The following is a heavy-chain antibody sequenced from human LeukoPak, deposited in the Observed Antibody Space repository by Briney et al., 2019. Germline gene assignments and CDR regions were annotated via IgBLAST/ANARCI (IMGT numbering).Heavy chain of an antibody. V-gene: IGHV3-53*01. J-gene: IGHJ4*02. CDR2: IYSSGST. Sequence: PGGSLRLSCAASGFTVSTNYMSWVRQAPGKGLEWVSVIYSSGSTYYADSVKGRFTISRDDSKNTLFLQMNFLSAEDTAVYYCARISHGWFDYWGQGTLVTVSS. CDR3: ARISHGWFDY. CDR1: GFTVSTNY. D-gene: IGHD6-19*01.